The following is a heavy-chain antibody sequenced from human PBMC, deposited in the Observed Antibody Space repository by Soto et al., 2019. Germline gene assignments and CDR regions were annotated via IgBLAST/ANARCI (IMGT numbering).Heavy chain of an antibody. CDR1: GFTFSSYA. Sequence: GGSLRLSCAASGFTFSSYAMSWVRQAPGKGLEWVSAISGSGGSTYYADSVKGRFTISRDNSKNTLNLQMNSLRAEDTAVYYCAKARYSGYDYPVHFDYWGQGTLVTVSS. J-gene: IGHJ4*02. D-gene: IGHD5-12*01. V-gene: IGHV3-23*01. CDR2: ISGSGGST. CDR3: AKARYSGYDYPVHFDY.